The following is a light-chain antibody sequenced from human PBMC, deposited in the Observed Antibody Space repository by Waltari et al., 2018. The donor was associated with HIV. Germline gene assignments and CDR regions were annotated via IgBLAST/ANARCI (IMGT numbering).Light chain of an antibody. CDR2: YDN. J-gene: IGLJ2*01. CDR3: QVWDSTSDHVL. Sequence: VLTQPPSVSVAPGKTATITCGGKNIDRKSVHRYQQKPGQAPVLVIYYDNDRPSGIPERFSGSNSGDTATLTIRRVGDGDEADYYCQVWDSTSDHVLFGGGTKLTVL. CDR1: NIDRKS. V-gene: IGLV3-21*04.